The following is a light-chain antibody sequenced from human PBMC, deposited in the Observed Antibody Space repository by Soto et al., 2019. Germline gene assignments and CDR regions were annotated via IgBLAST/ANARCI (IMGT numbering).Light chain of an antibody. J-gene: IGKJ1*01. CDR3: QQYGSLSWT. V-gene: IGKV3-20*01. CDR1: QSVSNY. CDR2: GAS. Sequence: EIVLTQSPATLSLSPGERATLSCRASQSVSNYLAWYQQKPGQAPRLLIYGASSRAAGIPDRFSGSGSGTDFTLTISRLEPEDFAVYYCQQYGSLSWTFGQGTKVDIK.